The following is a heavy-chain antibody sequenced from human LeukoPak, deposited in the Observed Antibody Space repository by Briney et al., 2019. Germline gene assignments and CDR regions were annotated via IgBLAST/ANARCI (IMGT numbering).Heavy chain of an antibody. CDR1: GFTFSSYG. CDR3: ARGLRKVSPDAFDI. Sequence: GGSLRLSCVASGFTFSSYGMHWVRQAPGKGLEWVAVISYDGSNKYYADSVKGRFTISRDNSKNTLYLQMNSLRAEDTAVYYCARGLRKVSPDAFDIWGQGTMVTVSS. J-gene: IGHJ3*02. D-gene: IGHD1-14*01. CDR2: ISYDGSNK. V-gene: IGHV3-30*03.